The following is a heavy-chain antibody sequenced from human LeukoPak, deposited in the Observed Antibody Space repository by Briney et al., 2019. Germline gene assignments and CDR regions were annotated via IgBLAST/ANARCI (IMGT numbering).Heavy chain of an antibody. J-gene: IGHJ4*02. Sequence: GGSLRLSCAASGFTFTGFSIHWVRQPPGKGLEWVALISYDGSNTYYADSVEGRFTISRDNAKNSLFLQMNSLTADDTAVYYCARERTTIVSGTTIGAYWGQGTLVTVSS. CDR1: GFTFTGFS. CDR2: ISYDGSNT. CDR3: ARERTTIVSGTTIGAY. V-gene: IGHV3-30*04. D-gene: IGHD2/OR15-2a*01.